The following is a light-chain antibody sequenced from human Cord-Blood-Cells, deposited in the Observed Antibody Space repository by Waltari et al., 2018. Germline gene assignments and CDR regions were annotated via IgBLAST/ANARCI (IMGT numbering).Light chain of an antibody. CDR3: NSRDSSGNHVV. CDR1: SLRSYY. J-gene: IGLJ2*01. Sequence: SSELTQDPAVSVALGQTVRITCQGDSLRSYYASWYQQKPGQATVLVTYGKNNRHSGMPDRFSGSRSGNTASVTITGAQAEDEADYYCNSRDSSGNHVVFGGGTKLTVL. V-gene: IGLV3-19*01. CDR2: GKN.